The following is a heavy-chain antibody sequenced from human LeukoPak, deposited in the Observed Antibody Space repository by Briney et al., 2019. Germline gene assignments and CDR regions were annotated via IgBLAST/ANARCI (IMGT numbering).Heavy chain of an antibody. V-gene: IGHV3-30*03. CDR2: ISYDGSNK. Sequence: GGSLRLSCAASGFTFSSYGMHWVRQAPGKGLEWVAVISYDGSNKYYADSVKGRFTTSRDNSKNTLYLQMNSLRAEDTAVYYCAHIPSSSDYWGQGTLVTVSS. D-gene: IGHD6-6*01. CDR3: AHIPSSSDY. J-gene: IGHJ4*02. CDR1: GFTFSSYG.